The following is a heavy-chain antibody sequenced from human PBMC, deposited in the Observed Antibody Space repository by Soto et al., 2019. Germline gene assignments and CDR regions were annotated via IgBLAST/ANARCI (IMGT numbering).Heavy chain of an antibody. J-gene: IGHJ6*04. D-gene: IGHD1-1*01. CDR2: ISGSGGST. V-gene: IGHV3-23*01. CDR3: AKDRDWKEGRAAGDV. Sequence: GGSLRLSCAASGFTFSSYAMSWVRQAPGKGLEWVSVISGSGGSTYYADSVKGRFTISRDNSKNTLYLQMNSLRTEDTAVYYCAKDRDWKEGRAAGDVWGKGTTVTVSS. CDR1: GFTFSSYA.